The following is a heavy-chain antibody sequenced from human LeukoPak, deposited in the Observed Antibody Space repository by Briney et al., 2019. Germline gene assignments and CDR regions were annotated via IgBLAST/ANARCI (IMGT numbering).Heavy chain of an antibody. Sequence: GGSLRLSCAASGFTFSSYSMNWVRQAPGKGLEWVSSISSSSSYIYYADSVKGRFTISRDNAKNSLYLQMNSLRAEDTAVYYCARGTIAVAGLELLFDPWGQGTLVTVSS. D-gene: IGHD6-19*01. V-gene: IGHV3-21*01. CDR1: GFTFSSYS. CDR3: ARGTIAVAGLELLFDP. CDR2: ISSSSSYI. J-gene: IGHJ5*02.